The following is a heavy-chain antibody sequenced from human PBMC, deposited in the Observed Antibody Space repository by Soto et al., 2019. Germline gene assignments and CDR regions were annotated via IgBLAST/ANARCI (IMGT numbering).Heavy chain of an antibody. CDR2: IKSKTDGGTT. CDR3: TTSLVPAAIGWFDP. V-gene: IGHV3-15*07. J-gene: IGHJ5*02. Sequence: EVQLVESGGGLVKPGGSLRLSCAASGFTFSNAWMNWVRQAPGKGLEWVGRIKSKTDGGTTDYAAPVKGRFTISRDDSNTTLYLQMNSLKTEDTAVYYCTTSLVPAAIGWFDPWGQGTLVTVSS. CDR1: GFTFSNAW. D-gene: IGHD2-2*01.